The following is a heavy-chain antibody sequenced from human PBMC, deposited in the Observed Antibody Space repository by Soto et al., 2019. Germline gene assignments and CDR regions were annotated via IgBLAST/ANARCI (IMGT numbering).Heavy chain of an antibody. Sequence: ASVKVSCKASGYTFTDYGISWVRQAPGQGLEWMGWVNTHSDHTDSAQRLPGRVTMATDTSTSTVYMELRNLRSDDTAVYYCAREYCTSDSCYLQDVWGKGTTVTVSS. CDR3: AREYCTSDSCYLQDV. D-gene: IGHD2-2*01. J-gene: IGHJ6*04. V-gene: IGHV1-18*01. CDR1: GYTFTDYG. CDR2: VNTHSDHT.